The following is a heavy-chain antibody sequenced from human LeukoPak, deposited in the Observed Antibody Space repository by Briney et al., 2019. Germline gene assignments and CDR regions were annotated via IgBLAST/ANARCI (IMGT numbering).Heavy chain of an antibody. CDR1: GFTFDDYA. J-gene: IGHJ4*02. CDR2: ISSSGSTI. CDR3: AVSDYFDY. Sequence: PGGSLRLSCAASGFTFDDYAMNWVRQAPGKGLEWVSYISSSGSTIYDADSVKGRFTISRDNAKNSLYLQMNSLRAEDTAVYCCAVSDYFDYWGQGTLVTVSS. V-gene: IGHV3-48*01. D-gene: IGHD5/OR15-5a*01.